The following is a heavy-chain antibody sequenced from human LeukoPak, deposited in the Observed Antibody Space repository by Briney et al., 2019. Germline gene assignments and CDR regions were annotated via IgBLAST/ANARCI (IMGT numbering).Heavy chain of an antibody. CDR2: ISGSGGSI. CDR1: GFTFSDYA. V-gene: IGHV3-23*01. CDR3: AKGGDGYNYYFDY. J-gene: IGHJ4*02. Sequence: GSLRLSCTASGFTFSDYAMSWVRQAPGKGLEWVSGISGSGGSIRYADSVQGRFIISRDNSKNTLYLQMNSLRAEDTAVYYCAKGGDGYNYYFDYWGQETLVTVSS. D-gene: IGHD5-24*01.